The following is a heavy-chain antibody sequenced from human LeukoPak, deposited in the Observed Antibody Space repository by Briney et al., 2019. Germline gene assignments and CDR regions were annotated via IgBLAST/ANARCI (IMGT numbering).Heavy chain of an antibody. J-gene: IGHJ6*03. CDR3: ARVAGGYYYMDV. CDR2: LYYSGNT. V-gene: IGHV4-39*07. CDR1: GGSINSSSYY. Sequence: PSETLSLTCTVSGGSINSSSYYWGWIRQPPGKGLEWIGSLYYSGNTYYNPSLKSRVTISVHSSKNQFSLKLSSVTAADTAVYYCARVAGGYYYMDVWGKGTTVTISS. D-gene: IGHD1-26*01.